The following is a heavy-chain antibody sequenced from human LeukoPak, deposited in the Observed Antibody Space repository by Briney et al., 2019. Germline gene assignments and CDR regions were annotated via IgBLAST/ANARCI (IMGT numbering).Heavy chain of an antibody. J-gene: IGHJ4*02. V-gene: IGHV3-23*01. CDR1: GFTFSSYA. CDR3: AKGGDDFWSGFPYFDY. D-gene: IGHD3-3*01. CDR2: ISGSGGST. Sequence: PGGSLRLSCAASGFTFSSYAMSWVRQAPGKGLEWVSAISGSGGSTYYADSVKGWFTISRDNSKNTLYLQMNSLRAEDTAVYYCAKGGDDFWSGFPYFDYWGQGTLVTVSS.